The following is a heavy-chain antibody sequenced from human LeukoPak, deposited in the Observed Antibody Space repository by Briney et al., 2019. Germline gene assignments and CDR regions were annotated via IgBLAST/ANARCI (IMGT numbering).Heavy chain of an antibody. J-gene: IGHJ4*02. V-gene: IGHV5-51*01. CDR3: ARRSGVTMVRGVSTDYFDY. Sequence: GESLKISCKGSGYKFTNYWIAWVRQMPGQGLEWLGIIYPRDSDTRYSPSFQGQVSISVDTSIDTAYLQWSSVKASDTAMYYCARRSGVTMVRGVSTDYFDYWGQGTLVTVSS. D-gene: IGHD3-10*01. CDR2: IYPRDSDT. CDR1: GYKFTNYW.